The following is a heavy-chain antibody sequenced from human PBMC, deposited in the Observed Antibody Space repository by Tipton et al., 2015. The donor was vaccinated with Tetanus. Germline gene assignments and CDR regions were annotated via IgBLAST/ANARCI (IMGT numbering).Heavy chain of an antibody. D-gene: IGHD3-3*02. CDR2: ISFDGTKE. V-gene: IGHV3-30-3*01. Sequence: SLRLSCATSGFLFSTYTMHWVRQAPGKGLEWVSVISFDGTKEYYADSVKGRFTISRDNSKNTLFLQMNSLSVEDTAVYYCAKDHFRDAFDIWGQGTMVTVSS. CDR3: AKDHFRDAFDI. CDR1: GFLFSTYT. J-gene: IGHJ3*02.